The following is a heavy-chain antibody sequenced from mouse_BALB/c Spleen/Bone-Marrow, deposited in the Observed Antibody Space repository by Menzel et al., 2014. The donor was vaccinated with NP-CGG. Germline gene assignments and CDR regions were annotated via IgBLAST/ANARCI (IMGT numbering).Heavy chain of an antibody. CDR2: ISSSGNYT. CDR3: ARYYGSSYDY. V-gene: IGHV5-9-1*01. CDR1: GFTFSSYA. Sequence: EVMLEESGGGLVKPGGSLKLSCAASGFTFSSYAMSWVRQTPGKRLEWVGTISSSGNYTYYPDSVKGRFTISRDNAKNTLFLQMSSLRSEDTAMYYCARYYGSSYDYWGQGTTLTVSS. J-gene: IGHJ2*01. D-gene: IGHD1-1*01.